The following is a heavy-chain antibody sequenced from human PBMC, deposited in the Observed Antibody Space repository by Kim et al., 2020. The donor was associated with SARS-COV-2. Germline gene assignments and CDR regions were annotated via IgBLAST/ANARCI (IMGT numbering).Heavy chain of an antibody. CDR2: IIPIFGTA. D-gene: IGHD3-3*01. CDR3: ARVRFLEWLFAYYYYGMDV. V-gene: IGHV1-69*13. J-gene: IGHJ6*02. Sequence: ASVKVSCKASGGTFSSYAISWVRQAPGQGLEWMGGIIPIFGTANYAQKFQGRVTITADESTSTAYMELSSLRSEDTAVYYCARVRFLEWLFAYYYYGMDVWGQGTTVTVSS. CDR1: GGTFSSYA.